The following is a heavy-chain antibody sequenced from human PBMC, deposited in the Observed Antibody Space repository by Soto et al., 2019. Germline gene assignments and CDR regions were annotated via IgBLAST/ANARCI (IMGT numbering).Heavy chain of an antibody. CDR3: ANSPSMFGAFFDY. CDR1: GFTFSSYG. V-gene: IGHV3-30*18. D-gene: IGHD3-10*02. Sequence: GGSLRLSCAASGFTFSSYGMHWVRQAPGKGLEWVAVISYDGSNKYYADSVKGRFTISRDNSKNTLYLQMNSLRAEDTAVYYCANSPSMFGAFFDYWGQGTLVTVPQ. CDR2: ISYDGSNK. J-gene: IGHJ4*02.